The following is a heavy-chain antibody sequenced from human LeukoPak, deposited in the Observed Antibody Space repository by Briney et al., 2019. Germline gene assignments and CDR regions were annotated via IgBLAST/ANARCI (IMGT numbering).Heavy chain of an antibody. J-gene: IGHJ4*02. CDR3: ARHDYLES. V-gene: IGHV3-66*04. CDR2: IYSGGST. Sequence: GGSLRLSCAASGFTISSDYISWVRQAPGKGLEWVSLIYSGGSTYYADPVNGRFTVSRDTSKNTVYLQMNSLRAEDTAVYYCARHDYLESWGQGTLVTVSS. CDR1: GFTISSDY.